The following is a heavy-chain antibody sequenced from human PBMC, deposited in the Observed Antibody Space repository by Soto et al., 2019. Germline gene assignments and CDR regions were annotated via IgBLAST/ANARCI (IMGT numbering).Heavy chain of an antibody. Sequence: GGSLRLSCAASGFTFSSHSMNWVRQAPGKGLEWVSYITPSGNSLYYADSVKGRFTISRDNAKNSLYLQINSLSPEDTTVYYCAKDLYSTSSRSGSPFDYWGQGTLVTVSS. V-gene: IGHV3-48*01. CDR2: ITPSGNSL. D-gene: IGHD6-6*01. CDR3: AKDLYSTSSRSGSPFDY. J-gene: IGHJ4*02. CDR1: GFTFSSHS.